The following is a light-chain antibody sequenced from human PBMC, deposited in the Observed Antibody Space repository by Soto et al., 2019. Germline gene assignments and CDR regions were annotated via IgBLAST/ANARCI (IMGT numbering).Light chain of an antibody. Sequence: EIVLTQSPGTLSSPPGEGATLSCRASENVYINSLAWYQQKPRQPPRLLIYGAATRASAVPNRFSGSGSGADFPLTSTGLEHEDFAVYYCQQYGTSPLPFGPGTRVD. J-gene: IGKJ3*01. CDR2: GAA. CDR1: ENVYINS. CDR3: QQYGTSPLP. V-gene: IGKV3-20*01.